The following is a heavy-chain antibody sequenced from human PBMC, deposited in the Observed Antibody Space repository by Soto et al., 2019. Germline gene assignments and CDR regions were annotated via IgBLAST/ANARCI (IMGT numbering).Heavy chain of an antibody. CDR2: IYFIGTA. CDR1: GGSISNYY. V-gene: IGHV4-4*07. CDR3: VRDSEPRYFNNWFDP. J-gene: IGHJ5*02. Sequence: SETLSLTCTVSGGSISNYYWSWIRQSAGKGLEWIGRIYFIGTANYNPSLKGRVTMSVDTSKNEISLNLNSVTAADTAIYYCVRDSEPRYFNNWFDPWGQGTRVTAPQ. D-gene: IGHD3-10*01.